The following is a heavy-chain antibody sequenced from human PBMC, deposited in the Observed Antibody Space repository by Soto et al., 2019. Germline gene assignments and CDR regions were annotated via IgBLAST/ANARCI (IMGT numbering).Heavy chain of an antibody. J-gene: IGHJ4*02. CDR1: GGSGGNGICY. Sequence: CTVYGGSGGNGICYLSWIRQPAGKGREWIGYICYSWNTNYNPSLKSRVTISLDTSKTQFSLKLSSVTAADTAVNECAKTPAGNLRLSFWGQGTLATGSS. CDR3: AKTPAGNLRLSF. D-gene: IGHD3-16*01. V-gene: IGHV4-61*01. CDR2: ICYSWNT.